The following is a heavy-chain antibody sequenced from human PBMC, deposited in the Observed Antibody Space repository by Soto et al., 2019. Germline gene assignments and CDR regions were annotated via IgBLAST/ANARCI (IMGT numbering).Heavy chain of an antibody. Sequence: WWSXRLSCPSAVWTCIIYSMNWVRQDPGKGLEWVSSISSSSSYIYYAESVKGRFTIYRDNDKHSLYLQMNSPRDEDTAVYYCRRDEGIEYSGPRPLVNVYYG. CDR3: RRDEGIEYSGPRPLVNVYYG. J-gene: IGHJ6*01. V-gene: IGHV3-21*01. D-gene: IGHD2-15*01. CDR2: ISSSSSYI. CDR1: VWTCIIYS.